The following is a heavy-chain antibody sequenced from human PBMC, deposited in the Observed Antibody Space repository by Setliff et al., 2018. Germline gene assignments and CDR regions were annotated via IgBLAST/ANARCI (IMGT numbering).Heavy chain of an antibody. CDR2: LNNDGTTI. D-gene: IGHD2-8*01. CDR1: GFTFSTYG. J-gene: IGHJ2*01. Sequence: PGGSLRLSCAASGFTFSTYGLNWVRQAPGKGLEWISYLNNDGTTIYYADSVRGRFTISRDNSKNSLYLQMNSLKVDDTAVYFCARDNGHGTRWSYWYFDLWGRGTLVTVSS. CDR3: ARDNGHGTRWSYWYFDL. V-gene: IGHV3-48*04.